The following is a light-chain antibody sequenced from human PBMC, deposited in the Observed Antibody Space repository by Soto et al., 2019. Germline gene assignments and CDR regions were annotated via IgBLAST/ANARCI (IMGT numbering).Light chain of an antibody. V-gene: IGKV1-39*01. J-gene: IGKJ2*01. Sequence: DIQMTQFPSSLSASVGDRVTITCRASQSISSYLNWYQQKPGKAPKHLIYAASSLQSGVPSRFSGSGSGTDFTLTISSLQPEDFATYYCQQSYSTPYTFGQGTKLEIK. CDR1: QSISSY. CDR3: QQSYSTPYT. CDR2: AAS.